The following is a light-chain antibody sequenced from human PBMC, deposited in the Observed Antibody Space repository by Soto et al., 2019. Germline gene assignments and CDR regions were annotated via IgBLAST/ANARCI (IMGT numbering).Light chain of an antibody. Sequence: EIVLTQSPGTLSLSPGERATLSCRASQTIGSTYLAWYRQRPGQAPTLLIYGASTRATGVPDRFIGSGSGTDFTLTISRLEPEDFAVYYCQQYGSSPPWTFGQGTKVEI. V-gene: IGKV3-20*01. CDR2: GAS. J-gene: IGKJ1*01. CDR3: QQYGSSPPWT. CDR1: QTIGSTY.